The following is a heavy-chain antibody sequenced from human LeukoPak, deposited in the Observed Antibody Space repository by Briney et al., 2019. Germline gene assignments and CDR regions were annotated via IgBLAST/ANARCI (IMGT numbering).Heavy chain of an antibody. D-gene: IGHD3-22*01. Sequence: GGSLRLSCAASGFTFSSYAMSWVRQAPGKGLEWVSAISGSGGNTYYANSVKGRFTISRDNSKNTLYLQMNSLRAEDTAVYYCAKVDTMIVVARGPSALDYWGQGTLVTVSS. V-gene: IGHV3-23*01. CDR1: GFTFSSYA. J-gene: IGHJ4*02. CDR2: ISGSGGNT. CDR3: AKVDTMIVVARGPSALDY.